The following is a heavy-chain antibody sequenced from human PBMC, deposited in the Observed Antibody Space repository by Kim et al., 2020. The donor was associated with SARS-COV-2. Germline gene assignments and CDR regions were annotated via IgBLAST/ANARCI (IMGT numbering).Heavy chain of an antibody. V-gene: IGHV3-7*01. J-gene: IGHJ1*01. Sequence: GGSLRLSCAASGFTFSNNWMNWIRQAPGKWLEWVANIKNDGTEKYYVNSVKGRFTVSRDNAKNSVYLQMNSLRAEDTAVYYCARGRGLVDWVSGTLVTVS. D-gene: IGHD2-21*01. CDR3: ARGRGLVD. CDR2: IKNDGTEK. CDR1: GFTFSNNW.